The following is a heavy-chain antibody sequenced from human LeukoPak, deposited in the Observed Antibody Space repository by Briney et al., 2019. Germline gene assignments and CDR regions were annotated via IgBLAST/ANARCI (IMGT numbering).Heavy chain of an antibody. CDR1: GYRFTSYR. CDR3: ATTTSIISGQWGLLDY. J-gene: IGHJ4*02. D-gene: IGHD1-26*01. V-gene: IGHV5-51*01. Sequence: GESLKISWKGSGYRFTSYRIGGVRPMPGKGLEGMGIIYPGDSDTRYSPSFQGHVTISADKSISTAYLQWSSLKASDAAIYYCATTTSIISGQWGLLDYWGQGALVTVSS. CDR2: IYPGDSDT.